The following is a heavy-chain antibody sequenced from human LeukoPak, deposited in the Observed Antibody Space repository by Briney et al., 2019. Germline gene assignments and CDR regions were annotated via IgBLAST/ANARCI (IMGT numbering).Heavy chain of an antibody. CDR3: AKEPGIAVAGTGH. Sequence: PGGSLRLSCAASGFTFSSYAMHWVRQAPGKGLEWVAVISYDGSNKYYADSVKGRFTISGDNSKNTLYLQMNSLRAEDTAVYYCAKEPGIAVAGTGHWGQGTLVTVSS. CDR2: ISYDGSNK. J-gene: IGHJ4*02. D-gene: IGHD6-19*01. CDR1: GFTFSSYA. V-gene: IGHV3-30-3*01.